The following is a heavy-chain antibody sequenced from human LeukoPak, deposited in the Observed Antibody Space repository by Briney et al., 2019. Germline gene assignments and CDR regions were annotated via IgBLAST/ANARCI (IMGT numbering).Heavy chain of an antibody. CDR3: ARGGYCSSTSCFLIDP. J-gene: IGHJ5*02. Sequence: PGGSLRLSCAASGFIFSGYSMNWVRQAPGKGLVWVSRINTDGSSTNYADSVKGRFTISRDNAKNTLYLQMNSLRAEDTAVYYCARGGYCSSTSCFLIDPWGQGTLVTVSS. D-gene: IGHD2-2*01. CDR1: GFIFSGYS. V-gene: IGHV3-74*01. CDR2: INTDGSST.